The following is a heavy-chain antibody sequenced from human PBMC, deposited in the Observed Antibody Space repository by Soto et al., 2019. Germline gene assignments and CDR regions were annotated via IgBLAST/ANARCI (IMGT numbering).Heavy chain of an antibody. CDR1: GGSISSCY. V-gene: IGHV4-59*08. Sequence: SETLPLPCTLSGGSISSCYCSWIRQPPGKGLEWIGYIYYSGGTNYNPSLKSRVTISVATSKNQFSLKLSSVTAADTAVYYCARRYGDYFDFWGQGTLVTVS. CDR3: ARRYGDYFDF. D-gene: IGHD4-17*01. J-gene: IGHJ4*02. CDR2: IYYSGGT.